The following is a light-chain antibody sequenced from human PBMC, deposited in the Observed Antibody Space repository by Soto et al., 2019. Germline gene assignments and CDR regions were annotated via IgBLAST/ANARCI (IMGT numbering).Light chain of an antibody. Sequence: DIQMTQSPSTLSASVGDRVTITCRASQTISSWLAWYQQKPGKAPKLLIYKASTLESGVPSRFSGSGSGTDFTLTVTSLQPEDFATYYCHQYSYYATFGRGTKVEIK. J-gene: IGKJ1*01. V-gene: IGKV1-5*03. CDR3: HQYSYYAT. CDR2: KAS. CDR1: QTISSW.